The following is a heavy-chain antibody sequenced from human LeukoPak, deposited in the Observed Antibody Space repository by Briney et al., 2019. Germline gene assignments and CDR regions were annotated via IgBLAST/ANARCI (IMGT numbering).Heavy chain of an antibody. Sequence: GGSLRLSCAASGFPLGPYGMIWVRKAPGKGLEWVSSLCCSGSPMYIAGSVKGRFTISRDNAKNLLYLQMNSLRAEDTAVYYCAKSSLSYWYFDLWGRGILVTVSS. CDR3: AKSSLSYWYFDL. CDR1: GFPLGPYG. J-gene: IGHJ2*01. V-gene: IGHV3-21*06. CDR2: LCCSGSPM. D-gene: IGHD6-13*01.